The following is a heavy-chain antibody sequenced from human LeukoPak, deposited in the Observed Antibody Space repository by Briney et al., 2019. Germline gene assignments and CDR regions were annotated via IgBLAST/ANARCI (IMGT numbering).Heavy chain of an antibody. CDR3: AKDMSWNYYYYYGMDV. CDR2: ISYDGSNK. CDR1: GFTFSSYG. Sequence: TLRLSCAASGFTFSSYGMHWVRQAPGKGLEWVAVISYDGSNKYYADSVKGRFTISRDNSKNTLYLQMNSLRAEDTAVYYCAKDMSWNYYYYYGMDVWGQGTTATVSS. D-gene: IGHD1-1*01. V-gene: IGHV3-30*18. J-gene: IGHJ6*02.